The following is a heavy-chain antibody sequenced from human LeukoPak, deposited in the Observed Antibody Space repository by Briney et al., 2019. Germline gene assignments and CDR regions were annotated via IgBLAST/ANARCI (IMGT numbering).Heavy chain of an antibody. CDR2: INQGGSQM. Sequence: GGSLGLSCAASGFSFSSNWMVWVRQAPGEGLEWVANINQGGSQMYYVDSVKGRFTIFRDNAKSSLFLQMNSLRAEDAAVYFCAASRLPWALDVWGQGTVVTVSS. CDR1: GFSFSSNW. J-gene: IGHJ3*01. D-gene: IGHD7-27*01. CDR3: AASRLPWALDV. V-gene: IGHV3-7*03.